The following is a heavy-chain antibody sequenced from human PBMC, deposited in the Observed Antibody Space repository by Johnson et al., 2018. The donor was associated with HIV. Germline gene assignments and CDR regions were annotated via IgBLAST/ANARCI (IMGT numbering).Heavy chain of an antibody. CDR2: IRYDGSNK. Sequence: QVQLVESGGGVVQPGGSLRLSCAASGFTFSSYGMHWVRQAPGKGLEWVAFIRYDGSNKYYADSVKGRFTISRDNSKNTLYLQMNSLRAEDTAVYYCARENVDTAMADAFDIWGQGTMVTVSS. D-gene: IGHD5-18*01. CDR3: ARENVDTAMADAFDI. V-gene: IGHV3-30*02. J-gene: IGHJ3*02. CDR1: GFTFSSYG.